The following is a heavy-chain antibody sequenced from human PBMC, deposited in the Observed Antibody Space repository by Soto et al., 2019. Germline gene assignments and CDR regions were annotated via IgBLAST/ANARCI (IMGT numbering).Heavy chain of an antibody. Sequence: EVQLVESGGGPVKPGGSLRLSCAASGFTFSSYSMNWVRQAPGKGLEWVSSISSSSSYIYYADSVKGRFTISRDNAKNSLYLQMNSLRAEDTAVYYCARGIEVGYDILTGYYPGNYWGQGTLVTVSS. CDR3: ARGIEVGYDILTGYYPGNY. CDR1: GFTFSSYS. CDR2: ISSSSSYI. D-gene: IGHD3-9*01. J-gene: IGHJ4*02. V-gene: IGHV3-21*01.